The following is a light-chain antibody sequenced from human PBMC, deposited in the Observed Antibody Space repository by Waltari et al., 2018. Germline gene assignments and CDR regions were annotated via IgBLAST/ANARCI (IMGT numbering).Light chain of an antibody. Sequence: DMQMTQSPSSLSVSVGDRVTITCRASQDISNFLAWYQQKPGKVPKFLIYGASPLQSGVPSRFSGSGSGTDFTLTINSLHPEDVGVYYCQKYDSAPLTFGGGTRVDIK. CDR1: QDISNF. J-gene: IGKJ4*01. CDR2: GAS. V-gene: IGKV1-27*01. CDR3: QKYDSAPLT.